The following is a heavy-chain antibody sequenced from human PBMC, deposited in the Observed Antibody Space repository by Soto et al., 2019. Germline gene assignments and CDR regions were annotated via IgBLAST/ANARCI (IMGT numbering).Heavy chain of an antibody. Sequence: SETLSLTCTVSGGSISSYYWSWIRQPPGKGLEWIGYIYYSGSTNYNPSLKSRVTISVDTSKNQFSLKLSSVTAADTAVYYCARGTGGIRFLEWLPQTLDAFDIWGQGTMVTVSS. CDR1: GGSISSYY. CDR2: IYYSGST. J-gene: IGHJ3*02. V-gene: IGHV4-59*01. CDR3: ARGTGGIRFLEWLPQTLDAFDI. D-gene: IGHD3-3*01.